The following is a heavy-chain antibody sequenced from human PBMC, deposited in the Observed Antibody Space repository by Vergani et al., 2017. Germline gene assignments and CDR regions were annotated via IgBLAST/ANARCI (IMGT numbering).Heavy chain of an antibody. Sequence: EVQLVESGGGLVQPGGSLRLSCAASGFTFSSYWMRWVRQAPGKGLEWVANIKQDGSEKYYVDSVKGRFTISRDNAKSSLYLQMNSLRAEDTAMYYCARDFTVQLEPRSDYMDVWGEGTTVTVSS. V-gene: IGHV3-7*01. J-gene: IGHJ6*03. CDR3: ARDFTVQLEPRSDYMDV. D-gene: IGHD1-1*01. CDR2: IKQDGSEK. CDR1: GFTFSSYW.